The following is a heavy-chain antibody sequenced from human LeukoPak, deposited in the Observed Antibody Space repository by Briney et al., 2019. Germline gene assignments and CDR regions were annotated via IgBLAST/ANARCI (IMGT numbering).Heavy chain of an antibody. CDR2: IYTSGST. J-gene: IGHJ3*02. CDR1: GGSISSYY. Sequence: SETLSLTCTVPGGSISSYYWSWIRQPAGKGLEWIGRIYTSGSTNYNPSLKSRVTMSVDTSKNQFSLKLSPVTAADTAVYYCATWIAAAGYYAFDIWGQGTMVTVSS. D-gene: IGHD6-13*01. CDR3: ATWIAAAGYYAFDI. V-gene: IGHV4-4*07.